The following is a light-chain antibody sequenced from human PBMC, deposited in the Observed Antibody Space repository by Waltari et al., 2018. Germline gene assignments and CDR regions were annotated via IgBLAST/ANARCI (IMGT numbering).Light chain of an antibody. CDR3: HQYNTWPKT. CDR2: GAS. V-gene: IGKV3-15*01. Sequence: EIVLTQSPATLSVSPGERATLSCRASQSVINNLAWYQQKPGQAPRHLIYGASRRTSDVPVRFSGSGSGTEFTLTISSLRSGDSAMYYCHQYNTWPKTFGQGTKVEI. CDR1: QSVINN. J-gene: IGKJ1*01.